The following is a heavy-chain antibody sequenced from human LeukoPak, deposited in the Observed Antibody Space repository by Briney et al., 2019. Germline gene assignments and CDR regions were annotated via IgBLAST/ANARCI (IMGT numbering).Heavy chain of an antibody. V-gene: IGHV3-30*02. CDR1: GFTFSSYG. D-gene: IGHD3-3*01. CDR3: AKPNRDYDFWSGPGDY. J-gene: IGHJ4*02. CDR2: IRYDGSNK. Sequence: GGSLRLSCAASGFTFSSYGMHWVRQAPGKGLEWVAFIRYDGSNKYYADSVKGRFTISRDNSKNTLYLQMNSLRAEDTAVYYCAKPNRDYDFWSGPGDYWGQGTLVTVSS.